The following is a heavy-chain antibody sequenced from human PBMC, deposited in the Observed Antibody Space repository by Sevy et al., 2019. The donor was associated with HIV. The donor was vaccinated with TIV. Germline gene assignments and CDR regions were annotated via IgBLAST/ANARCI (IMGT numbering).Heavy chain of an antibody. CDR1: GFTFSTYA. CDR3: AKRNTN. V-gene: IGHV3-23*01. CDR2: ISASGGST. Sequence: GGSLRLSCAASGFTFSTYAMTWVRHGPGKGLEWVSSISASGGSTFYAHSVKGRFTISRDNSKNTLYLQMNSLRADDTAVYYCAKRNTNWGQGTLVTVSS. J-gene: IGHJ4*02.